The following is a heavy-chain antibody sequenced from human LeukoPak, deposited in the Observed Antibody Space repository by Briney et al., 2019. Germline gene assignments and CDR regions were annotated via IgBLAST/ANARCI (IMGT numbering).Heavy chain of an antibody. CDR1: GGSIINYY. J-gene: IGHJ4*02. V-gene: IGHV4-59*01. Sequence: PSETLSLTCTVSGGSIINYYWSWIRQPPGKGLEWIGYIYYSGSTNYNPSLKSRVTISVDTSKNQFSLKLSSVTAADTAVYYCARDFPGGPFDYWGQGTLVTVSS. D-gene: IGHD3-16*01. CDR3: ARDFPGGPFDY. CDR2: IYYSGST.